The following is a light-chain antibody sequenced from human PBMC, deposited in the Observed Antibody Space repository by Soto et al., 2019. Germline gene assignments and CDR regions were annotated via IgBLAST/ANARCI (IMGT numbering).Light chain of an antibody. CDR1: SRDVGNYNY. Sequence: QSALTQPASVSGSLGQSITISCTGTSRDVGNYNYVSWYQQHPGKAPKLMIFEVTNRPSGVSNRFSGSKSGNTASLTISGLQAEDEADYYCSSYTSTNTLFVFGGGTKVTVL. CDR2: EVT. CDR3: SSYTSTNTLFV. V-gene: IGLV2-14*01. J-gene: IGLJ2*01.